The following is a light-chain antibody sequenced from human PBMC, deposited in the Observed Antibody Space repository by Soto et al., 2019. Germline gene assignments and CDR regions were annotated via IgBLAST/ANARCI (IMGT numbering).Light chain of an antibody. CDR1: QGISNY. CDR2: AAS. J-gene: IGKJ1*01. V-gene: IGKV1-27*01. CDR3: QKYNSAPRT. Sequence: DIQMTQSPSSLSASVGDRVTITCRASQGISNYLAWYQQKPGKVPKLLIYAASTLQSGGPSRFSGSGSGTDFTLTISSLQPEDVATYYCQKYNSAPRTFGQGTKVEI.